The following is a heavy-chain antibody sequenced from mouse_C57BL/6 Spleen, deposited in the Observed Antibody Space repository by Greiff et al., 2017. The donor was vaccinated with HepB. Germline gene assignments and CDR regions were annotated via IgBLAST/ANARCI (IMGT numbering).Heavy chain of an antibody. J-gene: IGHJ3*01. D-gene: IGHD2-3*01. V-gene: IGHV1-80*01. CDR2: IYPGDGDT. CDR1: GYAFSSYW. Sequence: VKLVESGAELVKPGASVKISCKASGYAFSSYWMNWVKQRPAKGLEWIGQIYPGDGDTNYNGKFKGKATLTADKSSSTAYMQLSSLTSEDSAVYFCASLYFAYWGQGTLVTVSA. CDR3: ASLYFAY.